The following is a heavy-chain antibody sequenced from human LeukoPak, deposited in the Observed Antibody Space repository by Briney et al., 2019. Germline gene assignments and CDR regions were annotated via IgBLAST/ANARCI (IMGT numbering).Heavy chain of an antibody. V-gene: IGHV3-23*01. CDR3: AKVRSTLELTYYYYYYMDV. CDR2: ISGSGGST. CDR1: GFTFSSYG. D-gene: IGHD1-26*01. J-gene: IGHJ6*03. Sequence: GGSLSLSCAASGFTFSSYGMSWVRQAPGKGLEWVSAISGSGGSTYYADSVKGRFTISRDNSKNTLYLQMNSLRAEDTAVYYCAKVRSTLELTYYYYYYMDVWGKGTTVTISS.